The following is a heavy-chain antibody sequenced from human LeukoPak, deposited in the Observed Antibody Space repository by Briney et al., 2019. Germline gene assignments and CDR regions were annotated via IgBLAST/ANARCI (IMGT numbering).Heavy chain of an antibody. CDR2: ISSSSSYI. V-gene: IGHV3-21*01. J-gene: IGHJ5*02. CDR3: ARERFQDIVATTPGGSWFGP. CDR1: GFTFSSYS. Sequence: GGSLRLSCAASGFTFSSYSMNWVRQAPGKGLEWVSSISSSSSYIYYADSVKGRFTISRDNAKNSLYLQMNSLRAEDTAVYYCARERFQDIVATTPGGSWFGPWGQGTLVTVS. D-gene: IGHD5-12*01.